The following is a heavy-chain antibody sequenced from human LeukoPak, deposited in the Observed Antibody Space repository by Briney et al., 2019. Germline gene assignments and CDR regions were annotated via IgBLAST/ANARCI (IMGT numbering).Heavy chain of an antibody. V-gene: IGHV3-30*02. CDR1: GFTFSSYG. J-gene: IGHJ4*02. D-gene: IGHD1-26*01. Sequence: GGSLRLSCAASGFTFSSYGMHWVRQAPGKGLEWVAFIRYDGSNKYYADSVKGRFTISRDNSKITLYLQMNSLRAEDTAVYYCAKDLKGATPGDDYWGQGTLVTVSS. CDR2: IRYDGSNK. CDR3: AKDLKGATPGDDY.